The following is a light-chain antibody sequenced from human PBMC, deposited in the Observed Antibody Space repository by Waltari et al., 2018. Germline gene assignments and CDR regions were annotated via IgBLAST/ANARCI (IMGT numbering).Light chain of an antibody. Sequence: QSVLTQPPSVSGAPGQRVTIYSTGSISNIGAGYAVHWYQQLPGTAPKPLIYGNNNRPSGVPDRFSGSKSGTSASLAITGLQSDDEADYYCQSYDNILSGGVFGGGTKLTVL. J-gene: IGLJ2*01. CDR2: GNN. CDR3: QSYDNILSGGV. V-gene: IGLV1-40*01. CDR1: ISNIGAGYA.